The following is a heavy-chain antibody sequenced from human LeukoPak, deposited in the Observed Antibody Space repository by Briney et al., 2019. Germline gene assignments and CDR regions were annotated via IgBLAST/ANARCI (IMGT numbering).Heavy chain of an antibody. V-gene: IGHV4-59*08. CDR2: IYYSGST. J-gene: IGHJ4*02. D-gene: IGHD6-13*01. CDR1: GGSISSYY. Sequence: SETLSLTCTVSGGSISSYYWSWIRQPPGKGLEWIGYIYYSGSTNYNPSFKSRVTISVDTSKNQFSLKLSSVTAADTAVYYCARHRQQQLVADYWGQGTLVTVSS. CDR3: ARHRQQQLVADY.